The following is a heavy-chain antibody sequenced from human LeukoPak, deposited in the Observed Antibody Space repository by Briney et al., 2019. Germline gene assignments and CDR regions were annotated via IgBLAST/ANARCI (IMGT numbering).Heavy chain of an antibody. CDR3: ARGGYSGRMSP. V-gene: IGHV3-48*01. D-gene: IGHD5-12*01. CDR2: ISSSSSTI. CDR1: GFTFSSYS. Sequence: GGSLRLSCAASGFTFSSYSMNWVRQAPGKGLEWVSYISSSSSTIYYADSVKGRFTISRDNAKNSLYLQMNSLRAEDTAVYYCARGGYSGRMSPWGQGTLVTVSS. J-gene: IGHJ4*02.